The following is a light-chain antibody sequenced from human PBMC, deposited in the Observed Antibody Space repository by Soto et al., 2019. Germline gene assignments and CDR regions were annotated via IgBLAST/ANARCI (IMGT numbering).Light chain of an antibody. J-gene: IGKJ1*01. CDR2: GAS. CDR1: QSVSSSF. V-gene: IGKV3-20*01. CDR3: QQHDSSPWT. Sequence: EIVLTQSPGTLSLSPGERATLSCRASQSVSSSFLAWYQHKPGQAPRLLIYGASSRATGIPDRFSGSGSGTDFTLTISRLEPEDFAVYYCQQHDSSPWTFGQGTKVEIK.